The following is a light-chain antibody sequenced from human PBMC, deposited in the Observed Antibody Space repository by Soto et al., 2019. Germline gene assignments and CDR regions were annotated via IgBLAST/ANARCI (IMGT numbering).Light chain of an antibody. V-gene: IGLV2-23*01. CDR2: EGS. CDR3: CSYAGMNTVA. CDR1: SSDVGSFIL. J-gene: IGLJ2*01. Sequence: QSALTQPASVSGSPGQSITISCTGTSSDVGSFILVSWYQQYPGKAPKLMIYEGSKRPSGVSNRFSGSKSGNTASLTISGLQAEDEAEYYCCSYAGMNTVAFGGGTKLTVL.